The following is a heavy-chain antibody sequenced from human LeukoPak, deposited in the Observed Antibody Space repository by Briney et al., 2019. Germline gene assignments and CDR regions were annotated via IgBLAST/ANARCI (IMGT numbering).Heavy chain of an antibody. J-gene: IGHJ5*02. CDR2: INPNSGGT. Sequence: ASVKVSCKSSGYTFTGYYMHWVRQAPGQGHEWMGWINPNSGGTNYAQKFQGRVTMTRDTSISTAYMELSRLRSDDTAVYYCARENSQRYYDFWSGYTNWFDPWGQGTLVTGSS. D-gene: IGHD3-3*01. CDR3: ARENSQRYYDFWSGYTNWFDP. V-gene: IGHV1-2*02. CDR1: GYTFTGYY.